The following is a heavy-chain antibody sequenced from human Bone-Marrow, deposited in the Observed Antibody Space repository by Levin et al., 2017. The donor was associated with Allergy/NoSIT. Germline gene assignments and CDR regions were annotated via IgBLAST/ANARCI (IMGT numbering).Heavy chain of an antibody. CDR2: ISYDGDDE. V-gene: IGHV3-30*04. D-gene: IGHD3-9*01. Sequence: PAGGSLRLSCAASGFTFSSYSMQWVRQAPGKGLECVAIISYDGDDEYYPDSVKGRFSISRDNSMNTVYLEMNSLRPDDTAMYYCAREGGTSYDILSGYHNINPLDYWGQGSLVTVSS. CDR1: GFTFSSYS. J-gene: IGHJ4*02. CDR3: AREGGTSYDILSGYHNINPLDY.